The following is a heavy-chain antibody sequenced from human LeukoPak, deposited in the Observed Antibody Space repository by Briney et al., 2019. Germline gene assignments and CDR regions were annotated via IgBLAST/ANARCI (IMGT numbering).Heavy chain of an antibody. J-gene: IGHJ4*02. CDR3: ASLRITIFGVVIIEYYFDH. D-gene: IGHD3-3*01. V-gene: IGHV4-39*01. CDR1: GDSISSCSYY. CDR2: IYYSGST. Sequence: SETLSLTCTVSGDSISSCSYYWGWIRQPPGKGLEWIGSIYYSGSTYYNPSLKSRVTISVDTSKNQFSLKLSSVTAEDTAVYYCASLRITIFGVVIIEYYFDHWGQGTLVTVSS.